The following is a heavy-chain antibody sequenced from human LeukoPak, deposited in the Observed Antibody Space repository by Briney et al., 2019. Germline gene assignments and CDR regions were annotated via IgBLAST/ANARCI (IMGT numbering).Heavy chain of an antibody. J-gene: IGHJ4*02. Sequence: SGGSLRLSCAASGFTFSSYAMSWVRQAPGKGLEWVSAISGSGGSTYYADSVKGRFTISRDNSKNTLYLQMNSLRAEDTAVYYCAKAPEYCSSTSCYFYYFDYWGQGTLVTVSS. CDR2: ISGSGGST. CDR1: GFTFSSYA. V-gene: IGHV3-23*01. CDR3: AKAPEYCSSTSCYFYYFDY. D-gene: IGHD2-2*01.